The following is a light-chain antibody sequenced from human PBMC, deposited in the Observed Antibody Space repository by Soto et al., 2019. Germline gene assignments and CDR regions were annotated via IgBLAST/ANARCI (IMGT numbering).Light chain of an antibody. CDR1: QRVSSY. Sequence: EIVLTQSPATLSLSPGERATLSCRASQRVSSYLAWYQQKPGQAPRLLIYDASNRATGIPARFSGSGPGTDFTLTISSLESEDFAVYYCQQRSNCLFGPGTKVDIK. V-gene: IGKV3D-11*01. CDR3: QQRSNCL. J-gene: IGKJ3*01. CDR2: DAS.